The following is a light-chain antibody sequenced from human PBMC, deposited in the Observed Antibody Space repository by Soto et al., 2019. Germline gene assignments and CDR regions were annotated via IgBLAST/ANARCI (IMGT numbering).Light chain of an antibody. CDR2: DAS. CDR3: QQYDTLLT. Sequence: DIQMTQSPSSLSASVGDRVTITCQASQDITNYLNWYQQKPGKAPKLLIYDASNLETGVPSRFSGSGSGTDFTFTISSLQPEDIATYYCQQYDTLLTFGGGTKVEIK. J-gene: IGKJ4*01. CDR1: QDITNY. V-gene: IGKV1-33*01.